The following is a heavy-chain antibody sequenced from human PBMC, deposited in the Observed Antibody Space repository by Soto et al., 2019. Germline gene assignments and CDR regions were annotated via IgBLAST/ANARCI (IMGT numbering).Heavy chain of an antibody. J-gene: IGHJ6*04. D-gene: IGHD5-12*01. CDR3: SIDLGWMGYYPYGMDV. Sequence: TGGYLRLSCAASGFTFSRYGMHWVRQAPGKGLEWVAVIWYDGSNKYYADSVKGRFTISRDNSKNTLYLQMNSLRAEDTAVYYCSIDLGWMGYYPYGMDVSCKAPTVTVSS. CDR2: IWYDGSNK. CDR1: GFTFSRYG. V-gene: IGHV3-33*01.